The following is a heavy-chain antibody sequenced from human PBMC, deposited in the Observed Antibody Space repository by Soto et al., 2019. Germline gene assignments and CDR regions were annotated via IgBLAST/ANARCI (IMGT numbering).Heavy chain of an antibody. J-gene: IGHJ4*02. V-gene: IGHV3-74*01. CDR3: AGASGWKFDY. Sequence: EVQLVESGGGLVQPGGSLRLSCAASGFSFSSYGMHWVRQAPGTGLVWVSRVDADGGGTTYPGSVKGRFSISRDNAKNTVSLQMNNLRAEDTAVYYCAGASGWKFDYWGLGVLVTVSS. CDR2: VDADGGGT. D-gene: IGHD1-1*01. CDR1: GFSFSSYG.